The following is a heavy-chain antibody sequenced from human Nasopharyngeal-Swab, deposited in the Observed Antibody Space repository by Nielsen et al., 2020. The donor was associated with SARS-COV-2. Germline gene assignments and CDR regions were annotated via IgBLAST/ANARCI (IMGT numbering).Heavy chain of an antibody. D-gene: IGHD6-13*01. CDR3: ARVLGYSSSQPWFDP. V-gene: IGHV1-18*01. CDR2: ISAYNGNT. Sequence: WVRQAPGQGLEWMGWISAYNGNTNYAQKLQGRVTMTTDTSTSTAYMELRSLRSDDTAVYYCARVLGYSSSQPWFDPWGQGTLVTVSS. J-gene: IGHJ5*02.